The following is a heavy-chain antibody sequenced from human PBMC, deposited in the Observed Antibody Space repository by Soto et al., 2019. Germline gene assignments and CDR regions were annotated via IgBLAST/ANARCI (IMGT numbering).Heavy chain of an antibody. J-gene: IGHJ4*02. CDR2: IIPVFGTT. D-gene: IGHD4-17*01. CDR3: SISNSYGRGDF. CDR1: GGTLNSYP. Sequence: QVQLVQSGAEVKKPGSSVRVSCKASGGTLNSYPISWVRQAPGQGLEWMGGIIPVFGTTDYAQKFQGRVTITADQSTGTAYLALFSLRSEDTAIYYCSISNSYGRGDFWGQGTLVTVSS. V-gene: IGHV1-69*01.